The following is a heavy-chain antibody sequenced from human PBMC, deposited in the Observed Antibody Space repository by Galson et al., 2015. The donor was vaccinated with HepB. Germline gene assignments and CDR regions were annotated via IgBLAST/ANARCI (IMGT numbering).Heavy chain of an antibody. Sequence: SLRLSCAASGFTFSNAWMNWVRQAPGKGLEWVGRIKSKTDGGTTDYAAPVKGRFTISRDDSKNTLYLQMNSLKTEDTAVYYCTTGANDDFWSGYYPYYYYYMDVWGKGTTVTVSS. CDR1: GFTFSNAW. CDR3: TTGANDDFWSGYYPYYYYYMDV. D-gene: IGHD3-3*01. V-gene: IGHV3-15*07. CDR2: IKSKTDGGTT. J-gene: IGHJ6*03.